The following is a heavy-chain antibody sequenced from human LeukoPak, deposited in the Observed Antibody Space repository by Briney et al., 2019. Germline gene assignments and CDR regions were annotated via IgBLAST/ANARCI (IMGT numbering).Heavy chain of an antibody. D-gene: IGHD3-10*01. CDR1: GFTFSSHD. CDR3: ARRAYYYGSASYHLNYFYYGMDA. J-gene: IGHJ6*02. V-gene: IGHV3-13*01. CDR2: IGTAGDT. Sequence: GGSLRLSCGASGFTFSSHDMHWVRQATGKGLEWVSAIGTAGDTYYPGSVKGRFTISRENAKNSLYLQMNSLRAGDTAVYYCARRAYYYGSASYHLNYFYYGMDAWGQGTTVIVSS.